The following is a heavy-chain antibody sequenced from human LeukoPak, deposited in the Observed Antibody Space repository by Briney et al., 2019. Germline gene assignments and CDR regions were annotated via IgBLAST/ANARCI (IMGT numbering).Heavy chain of an antibody. D-gene: IGHD3-10*01. V-gene: IGHV4-39*01. Sequence: SEILSLTCSVSGGSVTSRSSYWGWVRQSPGKGLEWIGSVYYNGPTYYHPSLKSRVTISVDTSKNQFSLKLSSVTAADTAVYYCARQIRGVIRFDPWGQGTLVTVSS. J-gene: IGHJ5*02. CDR2: VYYNGPT. CDR1: GGSVTSRSSY. CDR3: ARQIRGVIRFDP.